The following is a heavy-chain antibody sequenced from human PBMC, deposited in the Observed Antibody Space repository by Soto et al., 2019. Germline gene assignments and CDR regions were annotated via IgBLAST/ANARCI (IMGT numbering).Heavy chain of an antibody. CDR2: VSRGGSEI. V-gene: IGHV3-74*01. Sequence: EVQLVESGGDLVQPGGSLRLSCAASGFTFSDYWMHWVRQAPGKGLVWVSSVSRGGSEISYADSVEGRFTISRDDAKNRLYLQLNSLRVEDKAVDYCSKDEGSDSWYVLDSWGQGTLVTVSS. CDR1: GFTFSDYW. D-gene: IGHD6-13*01. CDR3: SKDEGSDSWYVLDS. J-gene: IGHJ4*02.